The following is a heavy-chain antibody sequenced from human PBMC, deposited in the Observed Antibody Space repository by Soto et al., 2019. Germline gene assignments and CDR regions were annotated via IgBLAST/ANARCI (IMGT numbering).Heavy chain of an antibody. J-gene: IGHJ6*03. CDR1: GGSFSGYY. CDR3: ARVPGKDYGDHSVRSGRSYSYYYMDV. V-gene: IGHV4-34*01. D-gene: IGHD4-17*01. CDR2: INHSGST. Sequence: PSETLSLTCAVYGGSFSGYYWSWIRQPPGKGLEWIGEINHSGSTNYNPSLKSRVTISVDTSKNQFPLKLSSVTAADTAVYYCARVPGKDYGDHSVRSGRSYSYYYMDVWGKGTTVT.